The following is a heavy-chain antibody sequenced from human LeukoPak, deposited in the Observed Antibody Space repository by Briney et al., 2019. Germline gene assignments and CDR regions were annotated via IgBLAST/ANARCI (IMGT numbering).Heavy chain of an antibody. Sequence: ASVTVSCNASGYTFTSYAMHWVRQAPGQRLEWMGWINAGNGNTKYSQKFQGRVTITRDTSASTAYMELSSLRSEDTAVYYCCSAGYGSGSYAFDYWGQGTLVTVSS. V-gene: IGHV1-3*01. CDR3: CSAGYGSGSYAFDY. CDR1: GYTFTSYA. D-gene: IGHD3-10*01. CDR2: INAGNGNT. J-gene: IGHJ4*02.